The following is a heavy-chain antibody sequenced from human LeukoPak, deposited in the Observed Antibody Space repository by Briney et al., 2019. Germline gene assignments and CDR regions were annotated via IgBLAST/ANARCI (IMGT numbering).Heavy chain of an antibody. D-gene: IGHD6-19*01. Sequence: SETLSLTCTVSCGSISSGEYYWGWIRQPPGKGLEWIGYIYYSGSTYYNPSLKSRVTISVDTSKNQFSLKLSSVTAADTAVYYCARTGYSSGWSLDYWGQGTLVTVSS. J-gene: IGHJ4*02. CDR2: IYYSGST. CDR1: CGSISSGEYY. CDR3: ARTGYSSGWSLDY. V-gene: IGHV4-30-4*08.